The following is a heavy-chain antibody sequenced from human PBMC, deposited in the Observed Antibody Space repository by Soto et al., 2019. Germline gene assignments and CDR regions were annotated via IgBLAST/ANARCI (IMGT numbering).Heavy chain of an antibody. V-gene: IGHV3-30-3*01. J-gene: IGHJ4*02. D-gene: IGHD2-8*01. CDR2: MSYDGSSE. CDR3: ARDSDARMGREILPDDFDS. Sequence: QVHLVESGGGVVQSGRSLRLSCAASGLTFSTHAMHWVRQAPGKGLEWVAVMSYDGSSEYYADSVKGRFTISRDDSRTMLYLQMTSLKPQDTAVYYCARDSDARMGREILPDDFDSWGLGALVTVSS. CDR1: GLTFSTHA.